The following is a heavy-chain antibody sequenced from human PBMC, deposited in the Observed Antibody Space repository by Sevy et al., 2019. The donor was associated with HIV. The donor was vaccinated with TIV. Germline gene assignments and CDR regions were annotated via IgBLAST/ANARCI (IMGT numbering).Heavy chain of an antibody. J-gene: IGHJ4*02. D-gene: IGHD5-12*01. CDR2: ISDSSATI. V-gene: IGHV3-48*01. CDR1: GFTYS. CDR3: ASQRGGYERLYYFDS. Sequence: GGCLRLSCVASGFTYSMNWVRQAPGKGLEWVSYISDSSATIHYADSVKGRFTISRDNAKNSLYLQMNTLRAEDTAVYYCASQRGGYERLYYFDSWGQGTLVTASS.